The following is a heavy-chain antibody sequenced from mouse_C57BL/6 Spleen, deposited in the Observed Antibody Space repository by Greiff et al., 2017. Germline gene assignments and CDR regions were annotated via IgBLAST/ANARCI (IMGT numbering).Heavy chain of an antibody. CDR2: IRLKSNNYAT. Sequence: EVKVEESGGGLVQPGGSMKLSCVASGFTFSNYWMNWVRQSPWQGLEWVAQIRLKSNNYATDYEESVKGRFTISRDDSKSSVYLQMNNLRAEDAGIYYWTGGNPWFAYWGQGTLVTVSA. J-gene: IGHJ3*01. CDR1: GFTFSNYW. D-gene: IGHD2-1*01. V-gene: IGHV6-3*01. CDR3: TGGNPWFAY.